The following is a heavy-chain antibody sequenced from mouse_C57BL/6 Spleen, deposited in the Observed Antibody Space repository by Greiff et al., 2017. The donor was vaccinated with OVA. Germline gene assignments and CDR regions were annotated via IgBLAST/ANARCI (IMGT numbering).Heavy chain of an antibody. CDR2: IDPSDSET. D-gene: IGHD2-3*01. Sequence: VQLQQPGAELVRPGSSVKLSCKASGYTFTSYWMHWVKQRPIQGLEWIGNIDPSDSETHYNQKFKDKATLTVDKSSSTAYMQLSSLTSEDSAVYYCARGMGFPYFDYWGQGTTLTVSS. J-gene: IGHJ2*01. CDR1: GYTFTSYW. V-gene: IGHV1-52*01. CDR3: ARGMGFPYFDY.